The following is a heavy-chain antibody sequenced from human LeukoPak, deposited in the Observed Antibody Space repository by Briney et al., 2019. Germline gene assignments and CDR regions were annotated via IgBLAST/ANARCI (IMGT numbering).Heavy chain of an antibody. J-gene: IGHJ3*02. CDR2: INPNSGGT. CDR3: ALWSECQLLSDDAFDI. D-gene: IGHD2-2*01. Sequence: ASVKVSCKASGYTFTGYYMHWVRQAPGQGLEWMGWINPNSGGTNYAQKFQGRVTMTRDTSISTAYMELSRLRSDDTAVYYCALWSECQLLSDDAFDIWGQGTMVTVSS. CDR1: GYTFTGYY. V-gene: IGHV1-2*02.